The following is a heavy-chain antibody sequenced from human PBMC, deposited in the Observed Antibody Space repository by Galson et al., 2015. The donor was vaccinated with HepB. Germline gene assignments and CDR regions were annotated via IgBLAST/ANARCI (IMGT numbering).Heavy chain of an antibody. Sequence: SVKVSCKASGYTFTNYAMHWLRQAPGQRLEWMGWINTGNGNTKYSQKFQGRVTITRDTSAKTAYMELSRLRSDGTAVYYCARRVFDAFDIWGQGTMVTVSS. J-gene: IGHJ3*02. CDR3: ARRVFDAFDI. D-gene: IGHD6-6*01. CDR2: INTGNGNT. V-gene: IGHV1-3*04. CDR1: GYTFTNYA.